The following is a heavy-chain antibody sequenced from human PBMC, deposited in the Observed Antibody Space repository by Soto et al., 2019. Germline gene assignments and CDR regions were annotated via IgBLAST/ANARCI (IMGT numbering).Heavy chain of an antibody. Sequence: EVQLVESGGGLVKPGESLRLSCVASDSTFRSYSMNWVREAPGRGLEWVSIISSGSSVIFYADSMKGRFTISRDNAKTSLYLQMNSLRAEDTADYYCARGGRGYTKDDTFDIWGQGTMVTVSS. V-gene: IGHV3-21*01. CDR2: ISSGSSVI. J-gene: IGHJ3*02. CDR1: DSTFRSYS. CDR3: ARGGRGYTKDDTFDI. D-gene: IGHD2-2*02.